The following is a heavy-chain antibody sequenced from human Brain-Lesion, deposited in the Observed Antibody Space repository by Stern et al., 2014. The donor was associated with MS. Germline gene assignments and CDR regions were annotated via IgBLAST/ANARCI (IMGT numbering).Heavy chain of an antibody. CDR2: FDRDGGET. CDR3: ATGDFRQQLVPGPYYFYGMDV. J-gene: IGHJ6*02. D-gene: IGHD6-13*01. CDR1: GYTLTELS. V-gene: IGHV1-24*01. Sequence: VQLVQSGAEVKKPGASVKVSCKVSGYTLTELSMHWVRQAPGKGPEWMGSFDRDGGETISAQKLQGRVTMSVDTSTETVSIHQRSLRSEDTAVYYCATGDFRQQLVPGPYYFYGMDVWGQGTTVTVSS.